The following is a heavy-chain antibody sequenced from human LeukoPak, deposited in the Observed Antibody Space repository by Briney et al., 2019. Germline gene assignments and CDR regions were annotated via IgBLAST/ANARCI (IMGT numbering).Heavy chain of an antibody. CDR2: IYYSGST. Sequence: SETLSLTCTVSGGSISSYYWSWIRQPPGKGLEWIGYIYYSGSTSYNPSLKSRVTISVDTSKNQFSLKLSSVTAADTAVYYCARRYCSGGSCYSGGNWFDPWGQGTLVTVSS. D-gene: IGHD2-15*01. CDR1: GGSISSYY. J-gene: IGHJ5*02. V-gene: IGHV4-59*08. CDR3: ARRYCSGGSCYSGGNWFDP.